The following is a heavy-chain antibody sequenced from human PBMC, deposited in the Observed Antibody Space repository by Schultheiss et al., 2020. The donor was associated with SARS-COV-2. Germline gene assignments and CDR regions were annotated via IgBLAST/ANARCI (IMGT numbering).Heavy chain of an antibody. D-gene: IGHD4-17*01. J-gene: IGHJ4*02. CDR3: AHRRLGDYEIY. Sequence: SGPTLVKPTQTLTLTCTFSGFSLSTSGVGVGWIRQPPGKALEWLAFIYWNDDKRYSPSLKSRLTITKDTSKNQVVLTMTNMDPVDTATYYCAHRRLGDYEIYWGQGTLVTVSS. V-gene: IGHV2-5*01. CDR2: IYWNDDK. CDR1: GFSLSTSGVG.